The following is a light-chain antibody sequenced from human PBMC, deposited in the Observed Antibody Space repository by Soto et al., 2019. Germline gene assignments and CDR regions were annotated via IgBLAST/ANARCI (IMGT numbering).Light chain of an antibody. CDR2: AAS. J-gene: IGKJ1*01. V-gene: IGKV3-20*01. CDR3: QQYGSPPWA. CDR1: QSVGSNF. Sequence: IVLTQSPGTLSLSPGEIATLSCRASQSVGSNFLAWYQQKRGQAPRILIYAASNRASGIPYRFSGSGSGSDFTLTISRLEPEDFAVYYFQQYGSPPWAFGQGTRVEI.